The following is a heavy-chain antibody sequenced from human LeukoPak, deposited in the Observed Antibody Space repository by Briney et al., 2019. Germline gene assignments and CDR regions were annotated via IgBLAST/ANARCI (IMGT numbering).Heavy chain of an antibody. CDR3: ARAAGEMATIRY. CDR2: ISSSSSYI. J-gene: IGHJ4*02. D-gene: IGHD5-24*01. CDR1: GFTFSSYG. Sequence: GGSLRLSCAASGFTFSSYGMSWVRQAPGKGLEWVSSISSSSSYIYYADSVKGRFTISRDNAKNSLYLQMNSLRAEDTAVYYCARAAGEMATIRYSGQGTLVTVSS. V-gene: IGHV3-21*01.